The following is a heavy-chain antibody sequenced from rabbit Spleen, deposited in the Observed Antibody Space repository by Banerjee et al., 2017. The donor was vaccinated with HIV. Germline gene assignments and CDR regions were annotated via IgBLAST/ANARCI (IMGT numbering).Heavy chain of an antibody. V-gene: IGHV1S45*01. D-gene: IGHD1-1*01. CDR1: GFSFGDRDV. Sequence: QEQLEESGGGLVQPEGSLTLTCKASGFSFGDRDVMCWVRQAPGKGLEWIACINAATAKPVYATWAKGRFTISRTSSTTVTLRMTSLTAADRATYFCARDLLGVIGWNFYLWGPGTLVTVS. CDR3: ARDLLGVIGWNFYL. CDR2: INAATAKP. J-gene: IGHJ4*01.